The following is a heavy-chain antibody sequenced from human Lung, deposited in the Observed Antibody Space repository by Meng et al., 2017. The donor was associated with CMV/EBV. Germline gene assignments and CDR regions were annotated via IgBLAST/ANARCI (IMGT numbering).Heavy chain of an antibody. CDR3: ARGSSSSWYEGSYYFDY. CDR1: GFTFSSYS. CDR2: ISSSSSYI. V-gene: IGHV3-21*01. D-gene: IGHD6-13*01. Sequence: GGSLRLXCAASGFTFSSYSMNWVRQAPGKGLEWVSSISSSSSYIYYADSVKGRFTISRDNAKNSLYLQMNSLRAEDTAVYYCARGSSSSWYEGSYYFDYWXKGTXVTVSS. J-gene: IGHJ4*02.